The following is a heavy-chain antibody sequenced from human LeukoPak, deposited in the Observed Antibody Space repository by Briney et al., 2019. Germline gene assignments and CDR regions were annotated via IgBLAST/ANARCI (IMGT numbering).Heavy chain of an antibody. CDR3: AGTLTMIVVVRAHDAFDI. Sequence: PSETLSLTCTVSGYSISSGYYWGWIRQPPGKGLEWIGSIYHSGSTYYNPSLKSRVTISVDTSKNQFSLKLSSVTAADTAVYYCAGTLTMIVVVRAHDAFDIWGQGTMVTVSS. D-gene: IGHD3-22*01. J-gene: IGHJ3*02. CDR1: GYSISSGYY. V-gene: IGHV4-38-2*02. CDR2: IYHSGST.